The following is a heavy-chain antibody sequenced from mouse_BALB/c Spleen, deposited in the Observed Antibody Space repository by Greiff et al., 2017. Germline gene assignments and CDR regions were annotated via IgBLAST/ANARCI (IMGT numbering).Heavy chain of an antibody. J-gene: IGHJ4*01. Sequence: VQLQQSGAELAKPGASVKMSCKASGYTFTSYWMHWVKQRPGQGLEWIGYINPSTGYTEYNQKFKDKATLTADKSSSTAYMQLSSLTSEDSAVYDCLLTMTGMGGDYWGQGTSVTVSS. V-gene: IGHV1-7*01. CDR2: INPSTGYT. D-gene: IGHD1-1*02. CDR1: GYTFTSYW. CDR3: LLTMTGMGGDY.